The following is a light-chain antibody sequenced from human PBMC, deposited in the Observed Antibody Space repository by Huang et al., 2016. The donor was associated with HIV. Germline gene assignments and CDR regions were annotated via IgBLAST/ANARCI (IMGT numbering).Light chain of an antibody. Sequence: DIQMTQSPSSLSASVGDRVTITCRASQTISSYLNWYQQKPGKAPQSLIYASASLQSGVPSRFSGSGSGTDFTLTISSLQPEDFATYYCQQSYSAPPLTFGGGTKVEI. V-gene: IGKV1-39*01. J-gene: IGKJ4*01. CDR2: ASA. CDR1: QTISSY. CDR3: QQSYSAPPLT.